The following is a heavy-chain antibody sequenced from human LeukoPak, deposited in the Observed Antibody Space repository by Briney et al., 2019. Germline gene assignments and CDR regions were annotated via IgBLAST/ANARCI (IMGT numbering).Heavy chain of an antibody. Sequence: KPSETLSLTCAVYGGSFSGYYWSWIRQPPGKGLEWIGEINHSGSTNYNPSLKSRVTISVDTSKNQFSLKLSSVTAADTAVYYCARRTSRRLPGEQYGRKVGYFDYWGQGTLVTVSS. V-gene: IGHV4-34*01. CDR3: ARRTSRRLPGEQYGRKVGYFDY. J-gene: IGHJ4*02. D-gene: IGHD5/OR15-5a*01. CDR1: GGSFSGYY. CDR2: INHSGST.